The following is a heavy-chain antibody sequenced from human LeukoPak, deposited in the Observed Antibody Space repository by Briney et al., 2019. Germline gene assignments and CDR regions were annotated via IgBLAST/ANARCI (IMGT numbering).Heavy chain of an antibody. CDR2: MTEYGTEI. CDR3: ARDLSGVTGYTYGRGIDY. CDR1: GFMFSGFS. J-gene: IGHJ4*02. V-gene: IGHV3-7*01. Sequence: GGSLRLSCAASGFMFSGFSMSWVRQTPGKGLEWVAKMTEYGTEIFYVDSVKGRFTISRDNAKTSLYLQMNSLRAEDTAVYYCARDLSGVTGYTYGRGIDYWGQGTLVTVSS. D-gene: IGHD5-18*01.